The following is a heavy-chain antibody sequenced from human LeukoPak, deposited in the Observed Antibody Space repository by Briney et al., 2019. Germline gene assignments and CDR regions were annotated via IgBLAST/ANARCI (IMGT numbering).Heavy chain of an antibody. CDR3: ARDGAKDCSSTSCYGGGPFDY. D-gene: IGHD2-2*01. Sequence: PGGSLRLSCAASGFTFSDYYMSWIRQAPGKGLEWVSYISSSGSTIYYADSVKGRFTISGDNAKNSLYLQMNSLRAEDTAVYYCARDGAKDCSSTSCYGGGPFDYWGQGTLVTVSS. CDR1: GFTFSDYY. V-gene: IGHV3-11*01. J-gene: IGHJ4*02. CDR2: ISSSGSTI.